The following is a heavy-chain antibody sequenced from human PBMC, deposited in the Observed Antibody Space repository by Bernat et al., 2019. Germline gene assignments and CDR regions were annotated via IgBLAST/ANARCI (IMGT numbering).Heavy chain of an antibody. D-gene: IGHD1-1*01. CDR1: GFTFSSYT. CDR3: AKDFNWDDGY. V-gene: IGHV3-23*04. CDR2: ISGSGSNP. J-gene: IGHJ4*02. Sequence: EVHLVESGGGLVQPGGSLRLSCAASGFTFSSYTMCWVRQAPGKGLEYVSGISGSGSNPSYADSVKGRFTISRDNSKNTLYLQMSNLRAEDMAVYYCAKDFNWDDGYWGQGTLVTVSS.